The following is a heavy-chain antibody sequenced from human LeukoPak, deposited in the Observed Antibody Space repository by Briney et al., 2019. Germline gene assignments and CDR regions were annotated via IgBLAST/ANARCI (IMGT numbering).Heavy chain of an antibody. CDR2: IYTSGST. Sequence: SETLSLTXTVSGGSISSYYWSWIRQPAGKGLEWIGRIYTSGSTNYNPSLKSRVTMSVDTSKNQFSLKLSSVTAADTAVYYCARGAKYSYYYYMDVWGKGTTVTVSS. CDR3: ARGAKYSYYYYMDV. CDR1: GGSISSYY. V-gene: IGHV4-4*07. J-gene: IGHJ6*03. D-gene: IGHD5-18*01.